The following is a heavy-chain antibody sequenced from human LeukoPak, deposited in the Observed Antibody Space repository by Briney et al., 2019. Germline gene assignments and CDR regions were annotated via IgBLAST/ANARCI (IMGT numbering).Heavy chain of an antibody. CDR3: AKLAAAGGGY. Sequence: PGGSLRLSCAASGFTFSSYAMSWVRQAPGKGLEWVSGISGSGDNTYYADSVKGRFTISRDNSKNTLYLQMNSLRAEDTAVYYCAKLAAAGGGYWGQGTLVTVSS. CDR1: GFTFSSYA. D-gene: IGHD6-13*01. J-gene: IGHJ4*02. CDR2: ISGSGDNT. V-gene: IGHV3-23*01.